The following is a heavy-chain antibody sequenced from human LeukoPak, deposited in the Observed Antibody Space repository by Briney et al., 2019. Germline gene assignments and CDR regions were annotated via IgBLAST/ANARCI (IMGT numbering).Heavy chain of an antibody. D-gene: IGHD4-17*01. CDR2: ISYDGSNK. CDR3: ARDRSAVTTDYFDY. CDR1: GFTFSSYA. V-gene: IGHV3-30-3*01. J-gene: IGHJ4*02. Sequence: GGSLRLSCAASGFTFSSYAMHWVRQAPGKGLEWVAVISYDGSNKYYADSVKGRFTISRDNSKNTLYLQMSSLRAEDTAVYYCARDRSAVTTDYFDYWGQGTLVTVSS.